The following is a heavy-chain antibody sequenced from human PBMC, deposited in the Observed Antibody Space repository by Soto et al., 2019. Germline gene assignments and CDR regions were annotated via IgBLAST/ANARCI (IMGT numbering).Heavy chain of an antibody. V-gene: IGHV1-18*01. J-gene: IGHJ3*02. D-gene: IGHD1-1*01. CDR3: ARDHQFLTRKGRYGTDAFDI. CDR2: ISAYNGNT. Sequence: ASVKVSCKASGYTFTSYGISWVRQAPGQGLEWMGWISAYNGNTNYAQKLQGRVTMTTDTSTSTAYMELRSLRSDDTAVYYCARDHQFLTRKGRYGTDAFDIRGQGTMDTGSS. CDR1: GYTFTSYG.